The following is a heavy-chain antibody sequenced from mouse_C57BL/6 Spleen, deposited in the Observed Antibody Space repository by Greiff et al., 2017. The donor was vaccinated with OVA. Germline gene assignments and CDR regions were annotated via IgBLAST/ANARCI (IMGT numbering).Heavy chain of an antibody. Sequence: EVQLQQSGGGLVKPGGSLKLSCAASGFTFSDYGMHWVRQAPEKGLEWVAYISSGSSTIYYADTVKGRFTISRDNAKNTLFLQMTSLRSEDTAMYYCARGWLLSMDYWCQGTSVTVSS. J-gene: IGHJ4*01. D-gene: IGHD2-3*01. CDR3: ARGWLLSMDY. CDR2: ISSGSSTI. V-gene: IGHV5-17*01. CDR1: GFTFSDYG.